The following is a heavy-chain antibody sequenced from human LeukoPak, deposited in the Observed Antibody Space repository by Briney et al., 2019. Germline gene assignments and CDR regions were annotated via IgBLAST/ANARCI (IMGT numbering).Heavy chain of an antibody. CDR3: ARHSSSWYYFDY. J-gene: IGHJ4*02. D-gene: IGHD6-13*01. CDR2: ISAYNGNT. V-gene: IGHV1-18*01. Sequence: ASVKVSCKASGYTFTSCGISWVRQAPGQGLEWMGWISAYNGNTNYAQKLQGRVTMTTDTSTSTAYMELRSLRSDDTAVYYCARHSSSWYYFDYWGQGTLVTVSS. CDR1: GYTFTSCG.